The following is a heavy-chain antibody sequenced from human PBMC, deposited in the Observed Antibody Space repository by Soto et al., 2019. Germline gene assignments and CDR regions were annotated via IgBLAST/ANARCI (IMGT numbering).Heavy chain of an antibody. V-gene: IGHV6-1*01. D-gene: IGHD6-13*01. J-gene: IGHJ5*02. CDR3: ARGLGLRWYGDNWFDP. CDR2: TYYRSKWYN. CDR1: GDSVSSNSAA. Sequence: QVQLQQSGPGLVKPSRTLSLTCAISGDSVSSNSAAWNWIRQSPSRGLEWLGRTYYRSKWYNDYAVSVKSRITINPDTSKNQFSLQLNSVTPEDTAVYYCARGLGLRWYGDNWFDPWGQGTLVTVSS.